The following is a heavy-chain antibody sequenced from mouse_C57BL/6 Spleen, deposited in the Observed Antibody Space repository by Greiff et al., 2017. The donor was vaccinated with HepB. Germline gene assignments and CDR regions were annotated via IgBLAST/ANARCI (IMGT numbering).Heavy chain of an antibody. CDR2: ISYDGSN. J-gene: IGHJ2*01. Sequence: EVKLMESGPGLVKPSQSLSLTCSVTGYSITSGYYWNWIRQFPGNKLEWMGYISYDGSNNYNPSLKNRISITRDTSKNQFFLKLNSVTTEDTATYYCARAIDGYLYYFDYWGQGTTLTVSS. D-gene: IGHD2-3*01. CDR3: ARAIDGYLYYFDY. V-gene: IGHV3-6*01. CDR1: GYSITSGYY.